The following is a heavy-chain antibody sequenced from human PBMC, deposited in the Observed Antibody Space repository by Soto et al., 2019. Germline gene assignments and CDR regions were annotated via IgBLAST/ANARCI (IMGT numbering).Heavy chain of an antibody. V-gene: IGHV1-2*02. J-gene: IGHJ3*02. Sequence: QLHLVQSGAVVKKPGASVTVSCSASGYPVTAYYMHWVRQAPGRGLEWMGGINPATGAAKYTQTFQGRVPMTRDTSTSKVFMELSGLTSGDTAVFYCARGGGVGVAGSAAFDMWGQGTLVTVSS. CDR2: INPATGAA. D-gene: IGHD3-3*01. CDR1: GYPVTAYY. CDR3: ARGGGVGVAGSAAFDM.